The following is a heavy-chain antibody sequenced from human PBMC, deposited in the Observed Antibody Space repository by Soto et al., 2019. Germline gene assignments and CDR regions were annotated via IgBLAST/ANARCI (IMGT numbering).Heavy chain of an antibody. D-gene: IGHD6-13*01. V-gene: IGHV4-59*01. CDR2: IYASGST. CDR3: ARGGSTWLEYFQH. CDR1: GGSISSYY. Sequence: SETLSLTCTVSGGSISSYYWSWIRQPPGKGLEWIGYIYASGSTNYNPSLKSRITISVDTSKNQFSLKLSSVTAADTAVHYCARGGSTWLEYFQHWGQGTLVTVSS. J-gene: IGHJ1*01.